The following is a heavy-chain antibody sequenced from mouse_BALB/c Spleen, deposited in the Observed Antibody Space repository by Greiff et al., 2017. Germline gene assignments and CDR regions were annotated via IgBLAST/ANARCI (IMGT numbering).Heavy chain of an antibody. CDR3: ARWDNYAMDY. CDR2: IDPENGNT. Sequence: EVHLVESGAELVRPGALVKLSCKASGFNIKDYYMHWVKQRPEQGLEWIGWIDPENGNTKYDPKFQGKATITADTSSNTAYLQLSSLTSEDTAVYYCARWDNYAMDYWGQGTSVTVSS. V-gene: IGHV14-1*02. D-gene: IGHD4-1*01. CDR1: GFNIKDYY. J-gene: IGHJ4*01.